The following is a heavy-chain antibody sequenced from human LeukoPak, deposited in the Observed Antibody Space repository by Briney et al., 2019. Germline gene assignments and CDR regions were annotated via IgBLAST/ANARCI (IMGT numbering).Heavy chain of an antibody. J-gene: IGHJ4*02. Sequence: GGSLRLSCAASGFTFSSYAMSWVRQAPGKGLEWVSAISGSGGSTYYADSVKGRFTISRDNSKNTLYLQMNSLRTEDTAVYYCARRRYNWNAIDYWGQGTLVTVSS. CDR3: ARRRYNWNAIDY. D-gene: IGHD1-20*01. CDR1: GFTFSSYA. CDR2: ISGSGGST. V-gene: IGHV3-23*01.